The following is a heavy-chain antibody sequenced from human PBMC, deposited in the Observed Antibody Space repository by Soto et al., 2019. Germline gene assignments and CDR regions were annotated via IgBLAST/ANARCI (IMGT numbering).Heavy chain of an antibody. V-gene: IGHV5-51*01. CDR1: VYSFTNYW. J-gene: IGHJ5*02. CDR3: ARSGTAGGDWFDP. CDR2: IYPGDSDT. Sequence: PGESLKISCKGSVYSFTNYWIGWVRQMPGKGLECMGIIYPGDSDTRYSPSFQGQVTISADKSISTAYLQWSSLKASDTAIYYCARSGTAGGDWFDPWGQGTLVTVSS. D-gene: IGHD1-26*01.